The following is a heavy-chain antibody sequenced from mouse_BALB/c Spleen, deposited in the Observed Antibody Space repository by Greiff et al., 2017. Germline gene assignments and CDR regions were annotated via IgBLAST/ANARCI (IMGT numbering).Heavy chain of an antibody. D-gene: IGHD2-4*01. Sequence: DVQLQESGPGLVKPSQSLSLTCSVTGYSITSGYYWNWIRQFPGNKLEWMGYISYDGSNNYNPSLKNRISITRDTSKNQFFLKLNSVTTEDTATYYCARGLRQGYYFDYWGQGTTLTVSS. CDR2: ISYDGSN. V-gene: IGHV3-6*02. J-gene: IGHJ2*01. CDR3: ARGLRQGYYFDY. CDR1: GYSITSGYY.